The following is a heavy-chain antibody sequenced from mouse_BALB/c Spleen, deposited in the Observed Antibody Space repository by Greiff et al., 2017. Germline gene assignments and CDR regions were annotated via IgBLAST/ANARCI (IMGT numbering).Heavy chain of an antibody. D-gene: IGHD2-10*01. CDR3: ARRDLLSDY. CDR1: GYTFTSYW. Sequence: QVQLKESGAELARPGASVKLSCKASGYTFTSYWMQWVKQRPGQGLEWIGAIYPGDGDTRYTQKFKGKATLTADKSSSTAYMQLSSLASEDSAVYFCARRDLLSDYWGQGTTRTVSS. J-gene: IGHJ2*01. V-gene: IGHV1-87*01. CDR2: IYPGDGDT.